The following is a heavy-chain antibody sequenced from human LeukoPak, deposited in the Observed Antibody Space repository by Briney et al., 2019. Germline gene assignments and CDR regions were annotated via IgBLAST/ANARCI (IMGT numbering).Heavy chain of an antibody. CDR3: ARGDHDYGYNWFDP. D-gene: IGHD4-17*01. Sequence: SETLSLTCTVSGGSISSYYWSWIRQPPGKGLEWIGYIYYSGSTNYNPSLKSRVTISVDTSKNQFSLKLSSVTAADTAVYYCARGDHDYGYNWFDPWGQGTLVTVSS. J-gene: IGHJ5*02. CDR1: GGSISSYY. CDR2: IYYSGST. V-gene: IGHV4-59*01.